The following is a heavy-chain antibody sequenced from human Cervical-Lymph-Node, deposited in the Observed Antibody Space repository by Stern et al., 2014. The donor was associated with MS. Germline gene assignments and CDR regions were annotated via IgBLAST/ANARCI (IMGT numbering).Heavy chain of an antibody. J-gene: IGHJ1*01. Sequence: QVQLVQSGAEVKKPGSSVKVSCKASGVTFSIYAISWVRQAPGQGLEWMGGIIPIIGTANYAQKFQGRVTITADESTSTAYMELSRLTSEDTAVYYCARGPVGGDTRPLDYFQDWGQGTLVTVSS. CDR3: ARGPVGGDTRPLDYFQD. CDR1: GVTFSIYA. V-gene: IGHV1-69*01. D-gene: IGHD2-21*01. CDR2: IIPIIGTA.